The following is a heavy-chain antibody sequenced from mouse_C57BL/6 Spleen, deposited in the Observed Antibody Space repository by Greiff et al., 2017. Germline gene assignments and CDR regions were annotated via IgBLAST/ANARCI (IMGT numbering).Heavy chain of an antibody. V-gene: IGHV5-16*01. CDR2: INYDGSST. CDR1: GFTFSDYY. CDR3: AREWGAMDY. Sequence: EVQLVESEGGLVQPGSSMKLSCTASGFTFSDYYMAWVRQVPEKGLEWVANINYDGSSTYYLDSLKSRFIISRDNAKNILYLQMSSLKSEDTATYYCAREWGAMDYWGQGTSVTVSS. J-gene: IGHJ4*01.